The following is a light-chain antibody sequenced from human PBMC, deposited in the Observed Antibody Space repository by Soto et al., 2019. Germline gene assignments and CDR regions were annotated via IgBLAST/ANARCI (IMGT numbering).Light chain of an antibody. J-gene: IGKJ5*01. CDR3: QHSFSNPYT. CDR2: AAS. Sequence: DIQMTQSPSSLSASVGDRVTITCRASQTISTYLNWYQQKPGKAPKLLIYAASSLQGGVPTRFSGSGSGTDFTLTISSLQPEDFATYYCQHSFSNPYTFGQGTRLEI. CDR1: QTISTY. V-gene: IGKV1-39*01.